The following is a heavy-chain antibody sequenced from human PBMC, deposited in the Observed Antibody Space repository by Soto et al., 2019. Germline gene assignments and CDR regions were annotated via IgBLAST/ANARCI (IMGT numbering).Heavy chain of an antibody. D-gene: IGHD3-22*01. CDR2: ISSSSSYI. CDR1: GFTFRCYN. J-gene: IGHJ4*02. Sequence: PGGSLILSCAASGFTFRCYNMNEARQAPGKGLEGVSSISSSSSYIYYADSVKGRFTISRDNAKNPLYLQMSSLRAEDTAVYYCARVHYYDSSAYYLWGQGT. CDR3: ARVHYYDSSAYYL. V-gene: IGHV3-21*01.